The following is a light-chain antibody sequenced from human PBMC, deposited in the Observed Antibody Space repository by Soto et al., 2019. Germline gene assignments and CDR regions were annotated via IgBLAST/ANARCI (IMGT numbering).Light chain of an antibody. J-gene: IGKJ3*01. Sequence: DIQMTQSPSSLSASVGDRVTITCRARQGISNYLSWYQQKPGKVPKLLIYAASTLQSGVPSRFSGSGSGTDFTLTISSLQPEDVATYYCQKYNCAPFAFGPGTKVDIK. CDR1: QGISNY. CDR2: AAS. V-gene: IGKV1-27*01. CDR3: QKYNCAPFA.